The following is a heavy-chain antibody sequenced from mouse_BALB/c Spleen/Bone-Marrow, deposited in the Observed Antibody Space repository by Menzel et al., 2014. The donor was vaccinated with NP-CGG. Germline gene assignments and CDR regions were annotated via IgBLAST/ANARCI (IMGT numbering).Heavy chain of an antibody. CDR2: IDPSDSET. CDR1: GYTFTSYW. D-gene: IGHD2-3*01. CDR3: ARSLGYYPYWCFDV. V-gene: IGHV1-69*02. Sequence: QVQLQQSGAELVKPGAPVKLSCKASGYTFTSYWMNWVKQRPGRGLEWIGRIDPSDSETHYNQKFKDKATLTVDKSSSTAYIQLSSLTSEDSAVYYCARSLGYYPYWCFDVWGAGTTVTVSS. J-gene: IGHJ1*01.